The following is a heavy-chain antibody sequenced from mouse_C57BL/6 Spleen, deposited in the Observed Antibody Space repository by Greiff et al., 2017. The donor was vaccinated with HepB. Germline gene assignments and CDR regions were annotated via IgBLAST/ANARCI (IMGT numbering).Heavy chain of an antibody. CDR2: IDPSDSET. Sequence: QVQLQQPGAELVRPGSSVKLSCKASGYTFTSYWMHWVKQRPIQGLEWIGNIDPSDSETHYNQKFKDKATLTVDKSSSTAYMQLSRLTSEDAAVYYCARESRSYGFAYWGQGTLVTVSA. J-gene: IGHJ3*01. V-gene: IGHV1-52*01. CDR3: ARESRSYGFAY. CDR1: GYTFTSYW. D-gene: IGHD1-1*01.